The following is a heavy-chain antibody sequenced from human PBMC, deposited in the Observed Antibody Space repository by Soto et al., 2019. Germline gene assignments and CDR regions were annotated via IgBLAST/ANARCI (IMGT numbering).Heavy chain of an antibody. CDR3: GRVSYYGSGSYVVAKYYYYYMDV. D-gene: IGHD3-10*01. CDR2: MNPNSGNT. J-gene: IGHJ6*03. CDR1: GYTFTSYD. Sequence: GASVKVSCKASGYTFTSYDINWVRQATGQGLEWMGWMNPNSGNTGYAQKFQGRVTMTRNTSISTAYMELSSLRSEDTAVYYCGRVSYYGSGSYVVAKYYYYYMDVWGKGTTVTVSS. V-gene: IGHV1-8*01.